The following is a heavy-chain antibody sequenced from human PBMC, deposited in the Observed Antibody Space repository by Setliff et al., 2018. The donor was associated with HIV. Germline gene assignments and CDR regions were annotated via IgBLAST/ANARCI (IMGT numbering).Heavy chain of an antibody. CDR1: GSTFDDFG. D-gene: IGHD6-13*01. V-gene: IGHV3-20*04. J-gene: IGHJ4*02. CDR2: INWNGGST. CDR3: ARDGPAAGTDDFDY. Sequence: GGSLRLSCAAYGSTFDDFGMSWVRQAPGKGLEWVSGINWNGGSTGYADSVKGRFTISRDNAKNSLYLQMNSLRAEDTAVYYCARDGPAAGTDDFDYWGQGTQVTVSS.